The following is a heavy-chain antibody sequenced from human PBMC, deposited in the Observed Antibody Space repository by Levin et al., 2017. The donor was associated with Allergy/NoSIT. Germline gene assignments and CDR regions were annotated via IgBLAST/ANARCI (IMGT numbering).Heavy chain of an antibody. Sequence: ASVKVSCKASGYTFTSYGISWARQAPGQGLEWMGWISAYNGNTNYAQKLQGRVTMTTDTSTSTAYMELRSLRSDDTAVYYCARMKILGYCSGGSCRYYFDYWGQGTLVTVSS. D-gene: IGHD2-15*01. CDR1: GYTFTSYG. CDR3: ARMKILGYCSGGSCRYYFDY. CDR2: ISAYNGNT. J-gene: IGHJ4*02. V-gene: IGHV1-18*01.